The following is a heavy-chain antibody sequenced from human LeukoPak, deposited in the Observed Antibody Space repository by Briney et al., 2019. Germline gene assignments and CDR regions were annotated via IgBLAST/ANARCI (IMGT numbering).Heavy chain of an antibody. J-gene: IGHJ4*02. CDR1: AFTFRPYA. Sequence: PGGSLRLSCAASAFTFRPYAMIWVRQAPGQGLEWVSSVSGSGGSTYYADSVKGRFTISRDNSNNTLYLQMNSLRAEDTAVYYCAKGAASREYTYVANWGQGTLVTVSS. CDR2: VSGSGGST. V-gene: IGHV3-23*01. CDR3: AKGAASREYTYVAN. D-gene: IGHD5-18*01.